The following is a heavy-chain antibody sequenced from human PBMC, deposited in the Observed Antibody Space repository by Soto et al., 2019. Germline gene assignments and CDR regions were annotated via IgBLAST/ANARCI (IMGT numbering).Heavy chain of an antibody. D-gene: IGHD3-3*01. CDR2: ISGSGGST. V-gene: IGHV3-23*01. Sequence: GGSLILSCAASGFTFSSYAMSWVRQAPGKGMEWVAAISGSGGSTYYADSVKGRFTISRENSKNTLYLQMNSLRAEDAAVYYCAKDLVRSNADYYDYWGQGTLVTVSS. CDR1: GFTFSSYA. J-gene: IGHJ4*02. CDR3: AKDLVRSNADYYDY.